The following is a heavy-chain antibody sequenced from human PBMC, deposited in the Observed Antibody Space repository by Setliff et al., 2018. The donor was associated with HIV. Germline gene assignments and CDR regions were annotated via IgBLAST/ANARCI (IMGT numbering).Heavy chain of an antibody. CDR1: GGSISSDY. V-gene: IGHV4-4*07. D-gene: IGHD6-13*01. Sequence: SETLSLTCTVSGGSISSDYWSWIRQPAGKGLEWIGRVYISGSTNYSPSLRSRVTMSVDTSKNQVSLKLSSVTAADTAVYYCATLAAAGESYDYWGQGSLVTVSS. CDR2: VYISGST. CDR3: ATLAAAGESYDY. J-gene: IGHJ4*02.